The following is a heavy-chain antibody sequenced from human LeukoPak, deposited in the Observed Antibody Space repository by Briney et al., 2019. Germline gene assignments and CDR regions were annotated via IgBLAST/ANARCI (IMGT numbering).Heavy chain of an antibody. V-gene: IGHV4-34*01. CDR1: GGSFSGYY. CDR3: ARGEKYCSSTSCTVTYYYYGMDV. Sequence: LETLSLTCAVYGGSFSGYYWSWIRQPPGKGLEWIGEINHSGSTNYNPSLKSRVTISVDTSKNQFSLKLSSVTAADTAVYYCARGEKYCSSTSCTVTYYYYGMDVWGQGTTVTVSS. CDR2: INHSGST. J-gene: IGHJ6*02. D-gene: IGHD2-2*01.